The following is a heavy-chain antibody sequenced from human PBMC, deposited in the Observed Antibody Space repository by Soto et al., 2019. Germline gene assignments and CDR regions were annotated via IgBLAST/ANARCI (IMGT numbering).Heavy chain of an antibody. V-gene: IGHV1-18*01. CDR1: GYIFNNFG. D-gene: IGHD3-9*01. CDR3: ARDIDFDIDC. J-gene: IGHJ4*02. Sequence: QVQLVQSGAEVQKPGASVKVSCRTSGYIFNNFGITWVRQAPGLGLEWLGWIYSKAGTINFAQKFQGRVTMTTYTSTSTAYMELRSLTFDDSAVYFCARDIDFDIDCWAQGTLVTVS. CDR2: IYSKAGTI.